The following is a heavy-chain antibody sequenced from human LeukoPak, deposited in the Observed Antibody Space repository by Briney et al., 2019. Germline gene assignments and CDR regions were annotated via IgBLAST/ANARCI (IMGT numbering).Heavy chain of an antibody. J-gene: IGHJ4*02. Sequence: SVKLSCKASGGTSSSYAISWVRQAPGQGLEWMGRIIPIFGTANYAQKFQGRATITTDESTSTAYMELSSLRPEDTAVYYCASGAVRHIVVVTAIPETFDYWGQGTLVTVSS. CDR1: GGTSSSYA. D-gene: IGHD2-21*02. V-gene: IGHV1-69*05. CDR3: ASGAVRHIVVVTAIPETFDY. CDR2: IIPIFGTA.